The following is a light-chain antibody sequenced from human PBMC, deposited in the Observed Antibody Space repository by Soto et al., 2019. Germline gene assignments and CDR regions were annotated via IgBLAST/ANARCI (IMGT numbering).Light chain of an antibody. CDR3: QQYNSFSWT. CDR1: QSISSW. V-gene: IGKV1-5*01. CDR2: DAS. Sequence: DIQITQSPSTLSASVGDRVTITCRASQSISSWLAWYQQKPGKAPKLLIYDASSLESGVPSRFSGGGSGKEFTLTISNLQPDDFATYYCQQYNSFSWTFGQGTKVDI. J-gene: IGKJ1*01.